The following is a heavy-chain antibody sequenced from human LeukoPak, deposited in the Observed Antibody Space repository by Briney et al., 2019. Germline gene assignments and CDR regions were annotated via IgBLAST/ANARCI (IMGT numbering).Heavy chain of an antibody. J-gene: IGHJ4*02. Sequence: GGSLRLSCAASGFTFSSYSMNWVRQAPGKGLEWVSYISSSSSTIYYADSVKGRFTISRDNAKNSLYLQMNSLRAEDTAVYYCARVGYDFWSGDQSYFDYWGQGTLVTVSS. V-gene: IGHV3-48*01. CDR3: ARVGYDFWSGDQSYFDY. CDR1: GFTFSSYS. CDR2: ISSSSSTI. D-gene: IGHD3-3*01.